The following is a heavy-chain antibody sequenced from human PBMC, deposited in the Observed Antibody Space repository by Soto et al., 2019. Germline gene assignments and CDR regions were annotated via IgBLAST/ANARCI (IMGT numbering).Heavy chain of an antibody. V-gene: IGHV1-18*01. J-gene: IGHJ6*02. Sequence: QVQLVQSGAEVKKPGASVKVSCKASGYTFSSYGISWVRQAPGQGLEWLGWISAYNGRTNYAQKLQGRVTMTTDTSPSTAYMELRSLSSDDTAVYYCAIDRSLALGYGMDVWGQGTTVTVSS. CDR3: AIDRSLALGYGMDV. CDR2: ISAYNGRT. CDR1: GYTFSSYG. D-gene: IGHD2-15*01.